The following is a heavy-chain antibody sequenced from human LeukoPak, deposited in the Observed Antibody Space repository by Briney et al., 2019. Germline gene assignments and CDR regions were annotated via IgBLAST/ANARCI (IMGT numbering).Heavy chain of an antibody. CDR3: ASGQAMITFGGVIAIKEAPFDY. J-gene: IGHJ4*02. CDR2: INPNSDGT. CDR1: TYTFTDFY. Sequence: ASVKVSCKASTYTFTDFYIHWVRQAPEQGPEWMGWINPNSDGTIYAPKFQGRVTMTRDTSISTAYMELSRLRSDDTAVYYCASGQAMITFGGVIAIKEAPFDYWGQGTLVTVSS. D-gene: IGHD3-16*02. V-gene: IGHV1-2*02.